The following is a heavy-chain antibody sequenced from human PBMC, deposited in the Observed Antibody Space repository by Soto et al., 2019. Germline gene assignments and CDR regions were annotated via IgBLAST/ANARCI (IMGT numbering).Heavy chain of an antibody. Sequence: DVHLVESGGGLVQPGGSLRLSCAASEFTFTNYYMAWVRQAPGKGLEWVANIRQDGGELYYVDSVKGRFTISRDNAKNSLYLQMTSLRAEDTAVYYCARAHDYGPHFDYWGQGMLVTVSS. D-gene: IGHD4-17*01. J-gene: IGHJ4*02. CDR2: IRQDGGEL. CDR3: ARAHDYGPHFDY. V-gene: IGHV3-7*01. CDR1: EFTFTNYY.